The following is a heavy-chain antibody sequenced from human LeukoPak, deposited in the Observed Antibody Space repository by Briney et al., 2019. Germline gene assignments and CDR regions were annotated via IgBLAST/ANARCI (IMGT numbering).Heavy chain of an antibody. CDR1: GYSISSGYY. V-gene: IGHV4-38-2*02. Sequence: SETLSLTCTVSGYSISSGYYWGWIRQPPGKGLEWIGTMYHSGNTYYNPSLKSRVTISVDTSKNQFSLRLSSVTAADTAVYCCARDYGTGWSTQYWGQGTLVTVSS. CDR3: ARDYGTGWSTQY. D-gene: IGHD6-13*01. J-gene: IGHJ4*02. CDR2: MYHSGNT.